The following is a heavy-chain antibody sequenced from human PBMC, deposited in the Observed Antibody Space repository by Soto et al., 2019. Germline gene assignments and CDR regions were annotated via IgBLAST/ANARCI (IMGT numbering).Heavy chain of an antibody. CDR2: INHSGST. CDR1: GGSFSGYY. D-gene: IGHD6-25*01. CDR3: ASRLDLVWLDP. Sequence: PSETLSLTCAVYGGSFSGYYWSWIRQPPGKGLEWIGEINHSGSTNYNPSLKSRVTISVDTSKNQFSLKLSSVTAADTAVYYCASRLDLVWLDPWGRGTLVTVSS. J-gene: IGHJ5*02. V-gene: IGHV4-34*01.